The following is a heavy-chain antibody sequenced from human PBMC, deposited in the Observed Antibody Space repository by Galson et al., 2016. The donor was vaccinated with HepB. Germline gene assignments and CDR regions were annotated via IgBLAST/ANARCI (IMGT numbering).Heavy chain of an antibody. J-gene: IGHJ4*02. D-gene: IGHD4-17*01. Sequence: ETLSLTCTVSGGSISRSSNYWGWIRQRPGKGLEWIGTFYYSGRTYYNPSLKSRITISVDTSKNQFSLKLSSVTAADTAVYYCTRGMTTVTTNYWGQGTLVTVSS. CDR2: FYYSGRT. CDR3: TRGMTTVTTNY. CDR1: GGSISRSSNY. V-gene: IGHV4-39*01.